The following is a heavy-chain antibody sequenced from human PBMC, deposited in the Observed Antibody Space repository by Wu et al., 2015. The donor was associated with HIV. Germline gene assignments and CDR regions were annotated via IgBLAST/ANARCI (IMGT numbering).Heavy chain of an antibody. D-gene: IGHD5-18*01. J-gene: IGHJ5*02. CDR3: ARGGGYSHGYYDWFDP. CDR1: GYTFTSFG. Sequence: QVQLVQSGAEVKKPGTSVKVSCKASGYTFTSFGITWVRQAPGQGLEWMGWISGYNGNTNYAQKFQGRVTMTTDTYTSTAYMELRGLRSDDTAVYYCARGGGYSHGYYDWFDPWGQGTLVTVSS. CDR2: ISGYNGNT. V-gene: IGHV1-18*01.